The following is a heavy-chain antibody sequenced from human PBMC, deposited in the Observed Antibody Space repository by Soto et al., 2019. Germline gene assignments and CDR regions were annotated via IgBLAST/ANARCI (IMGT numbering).Heavy chain of an antibody. D-gene: IGHD6-6*01. CDR3: ARDRPYSSSSTATLAWFDP. V-gene: IGHV1-69*13. CDR1: GGTFSSYS. CDR2: IIPIFGTA. Sequence: GASVKVSCKASGGTFSSYSISWVRQAPGQGLEWMGGIIPIFGTANYAQKFQGRVTITADESTSTAYMELSSLRSEDTAVYYCARDRPYSSSSTATLAWFDPWGQGTLVTVSS. J-gene: IGHJ5*02.